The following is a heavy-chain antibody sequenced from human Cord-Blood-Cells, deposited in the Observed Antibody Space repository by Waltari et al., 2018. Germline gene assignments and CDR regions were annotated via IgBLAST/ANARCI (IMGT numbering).Heavy chain of an antibody. Sequence: QVQLQQWGAGLLKPSETLSLTCAVSGGSFSGYYWSWIRQPPGKGLEWFGEINHSGSTNYNPSHKSRVTISVDTSKNQFSQKLSSVTAADTAVYYCARGYSPVINYCYDGMDVWGQGTTVTVSS. V-gene: IGHV4-34*01. D-gene: IGHD2-15*01. CDR1: GGSFSGYY. J-gene: IGHJ6*02. CDR2: INHSGST. CDR3: ARGYSPVINYCYDGMDV.